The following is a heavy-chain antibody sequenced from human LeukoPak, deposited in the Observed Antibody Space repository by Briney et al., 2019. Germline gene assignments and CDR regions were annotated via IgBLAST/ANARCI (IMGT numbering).Heavy chain of an antibody. D-gene: IGHD1-26*01. V-gene: IGHV4-34*01. CDR1: GGSFSGYY. CDR2: INHSGST. Sequence: SETLSLTCAVYGGSFSGYYWSWIRQPPGKGLEWIGEINHSGSTNYNPSLKSRVTISVDTSKNQFSLKLSSVTAADTAVYYCARRRYSGSSQHFDYWGQGTLVTVSS. J-gene: IGHJ4*02. CDR3: ARRRYSGSSQHFDY.